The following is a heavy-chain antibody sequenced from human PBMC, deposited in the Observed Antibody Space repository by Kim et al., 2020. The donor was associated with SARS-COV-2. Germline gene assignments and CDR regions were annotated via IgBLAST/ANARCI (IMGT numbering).Heavy chain of an antibody. CDR1: GGSISSYY. D-gene: IGHD6-13*01. V-gene: IGHV4-59*13. Sequence: SETLSLTCTVSGGSISSYYWSWIRQPPGKGLEWIGYIYHSGSTNYNPSLKSRVTISVDTSKNQFSLKLSSVTAADTAVYYCARYSRISNWFDPWGQGTLVTVSS. J-gene: IGHJ5*02. CDR3: ARYSRISNWFDP. CDR2: IYHSGST.